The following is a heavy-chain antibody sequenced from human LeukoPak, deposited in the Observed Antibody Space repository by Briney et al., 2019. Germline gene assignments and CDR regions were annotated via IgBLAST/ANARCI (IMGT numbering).Heavy chain of an antibody. J-gene: IGHJ5*02. CDR3: ARDKEIARPTYYLRFFDP. CDR2: IYASGST. V-gene: IGHV4-61*02. Sequence: SQTLSLTCTVSGGSISSGTYYWSWIRQPAGKGLEWIGRIYASGSTNYNPPLKSRVTISVDTSKNQFSLKLSSVTAADTAVYYCARDKEIARPTYYLRFFDPWGQGTLVTVSS. D-gene: IGHD2/OR15-2a*01. CDR1: GGSISSGTYY.